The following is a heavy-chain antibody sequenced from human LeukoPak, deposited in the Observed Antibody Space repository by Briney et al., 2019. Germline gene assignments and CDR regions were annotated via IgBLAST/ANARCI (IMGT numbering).Heavy chain of an antibody. CDR2: IYYSGST. Sequence: PSETLSLTCTVSGGSISSSSYYRGWIRQPPGKGLEWIGSIYYSGSTYYNPSLKSRVTISVDTSKDQSSLKLSSVTAADTAVYYCARHGSHGQDCSGGSCHWFDPWGQGTLVTVSS. J-gene: IGHJ5*02. CDR3: ARHGSHGQDCSGGSCHWFDP. D-gene: IGHD2-15*01. V-gene: IGHV4-39*01. CDR1: GGSISSSSYY.